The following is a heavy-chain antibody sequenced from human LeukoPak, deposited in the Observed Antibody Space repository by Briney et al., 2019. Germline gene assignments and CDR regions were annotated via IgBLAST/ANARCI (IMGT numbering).Heavy chain of an antibody. CDR2: IWYDGSNK. J-gene: IGHJ4*02. CDR3: ARDQLRIRGVIMGY. V-gene: IGHV3-33*01. Sequence: GGSLRLSCAASGFTFSSYGMHWVRQAPGKGLEWVAVIWYDGSNKYYADSVKGRFTISRDNSKNTLYLQMNSLRAEDTAVYYCARDQLRIRGVIMGYWGQGTLVTVSS. D-gene: IGHD3-10*01. CDR1: GFTFSSYG.